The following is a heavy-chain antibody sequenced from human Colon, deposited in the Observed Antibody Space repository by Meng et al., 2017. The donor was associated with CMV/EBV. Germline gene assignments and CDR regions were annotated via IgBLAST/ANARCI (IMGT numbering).Heavy chain of an antibody. J-gene: IGHJ4*02. Sequence: GESLKISCAASGFSFSSYPMNWVRQAPGKGLEWVSVIQRGGTSPYYADSVKGRFTISRDDSKNMLYLQMNRLRAEDTAAYYCAKPKYYYDSFFFDSWGQGILVTVSS. CDR2: IQRGGTSP. V-gene: IGHV3-23*03. CDR3: AKPKYYYDSFFFDS. CDR1: GFSFSSYP. D-gene: IGHD3-22*01.